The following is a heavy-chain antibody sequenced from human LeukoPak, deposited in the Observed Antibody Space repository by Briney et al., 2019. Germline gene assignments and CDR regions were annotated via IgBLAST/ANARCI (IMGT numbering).Heavy chain of an antibody. J-gene: IGHJ5*02. D-gene: IGHD3-10*01. Sequence: SVKVSSKASGGTFSSYAISWVRQAPGQGLEWMGGIIPIFGTANYAQKFQGRVTITADESTSTAYMELSSLRSEDTAVYYCARVDTMVRGAYNWFDPWGQGTLVTVSS. V-gene: IGHV1-69*13. CDR2: IIPIFGTA. CDR3: ARVDTMVRGAYNWFDP. CDR1: GGTFSSYA.